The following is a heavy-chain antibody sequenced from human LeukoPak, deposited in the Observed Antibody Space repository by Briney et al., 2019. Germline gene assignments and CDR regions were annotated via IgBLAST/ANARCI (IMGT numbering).Heavy chain of an antibody. D-gene: IGHD3-9*01. CDR3: ARHLTYVGWFDP. CDR2: IYYSGST. CDR1: GGSISSYY. Sequence: ASETLSLTCTVSGGSISSYYWSWIRQPPGKGLEWIGYIYYSGSTNYNPSLKSRVTISVDTSKNQFSLKLSSVTAADTAVYYCARHLTYVGWFDPWGQGTLVTVSS. V-gene: IGHV4-59*08. J-gene: IGHJ5*02.